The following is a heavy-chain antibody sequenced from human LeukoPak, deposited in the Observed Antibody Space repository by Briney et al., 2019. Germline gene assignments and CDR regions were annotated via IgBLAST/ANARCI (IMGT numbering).Heavy chain of an antibody. CDR3: ARDQVTTLSGWFDP. D-gene: IGHD4-11*01. CDR1: GFTFGDYA. Sequence: PGGSLRLSCTASGFTFGDYAMSWVRQAPGKGLVWVSRINSDGSSTSYADSVKGRFTISRDNAKNTLYLQMNSLRAEDTAVYYCARDQVTTLSGWFDPWGQGTLVTVSS. V-gene: IGHV3-74*01. CDR2: INSDGSST. J-gene: IGHJ5*02.